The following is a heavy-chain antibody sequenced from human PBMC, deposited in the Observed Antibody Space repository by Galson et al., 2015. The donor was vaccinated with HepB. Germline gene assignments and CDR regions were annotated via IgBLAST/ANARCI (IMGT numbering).Heavy chain of an antibody. Sequence: SVKVSCKASGYTFTSYYMHWVRQAPGQGLEWMGIINPSGGSTSYARKFQGRVTMTRDTSTSTVYMELSSLRSEDTAVYYCARPNCSGGSCYHYFDYWGQGTLVTVSS. CDR1: GYTFTSYY. D-gene: IGHD2-15*01. J-gene: IGHJ4*02. CDR2: INPSGGST. CDR3: ARPNCSGGSCYHYFDY. V-gene: IGHV1-46*01.